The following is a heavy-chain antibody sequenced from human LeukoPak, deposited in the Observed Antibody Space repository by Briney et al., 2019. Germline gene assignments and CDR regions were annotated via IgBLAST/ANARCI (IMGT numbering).Heavy chain of an antibody. J-gene: IGHJ1*01. D-gene: IGHD5-12*01. CDR2: LFYSGNT. Sequence: SETLSLTCTVSGGSISNDYWNWIRQPPGKGLEWIGYLFYSGNTNSSPSLKSRVTILADTSKNQFSLRLNSVTAADTAVYFCGRVRTGNTGSPEYFEDWGQGTLVTVSS. CDR3: GRVRTGNTGSPEYFED. V-gene: IGHV4-59*01. CDR1: GGSISNDY.